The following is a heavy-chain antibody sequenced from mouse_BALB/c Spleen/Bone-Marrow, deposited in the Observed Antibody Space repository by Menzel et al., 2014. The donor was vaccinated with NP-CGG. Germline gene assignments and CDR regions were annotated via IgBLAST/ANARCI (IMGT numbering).Heavy chain of an antibody. CDR3: ARQGVYYGKTYYAMDY. D-gene: IGHD2-1*01. J-gene: IGHJ4*01. Sequence: EVQRVESGGGLVQPGGSLKISCAASGFTFSSCIMSWVRQTPEKRLEWVAYISNGGGRTYYPETVKGRFTISRDNAKNTLYLQMISLKSEDTAMYYCARQGVYYGKTYYAMDYWGQGTSVTVSS. CDR2: ISNGGGRT. CDR1: GFTFSSCI. V-gene: IGHV5-12-2*01.